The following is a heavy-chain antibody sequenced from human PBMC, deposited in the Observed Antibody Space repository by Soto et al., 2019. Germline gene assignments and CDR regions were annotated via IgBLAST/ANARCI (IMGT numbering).Heavy chain of an antibody. Sequence: EVQLVESGGGLSQPGGSLRLSCAASGPILSAYHRDGFRQAPGKGLGWVGRIGGKANSYTTEYAASGKARFTISRDDSKNSLYLQMNSLKSEDTAVYYCAMLGGWSGGSSGMDVWVQGTTVTVSS. D-gene: IGHD6-19*01. CDR2: IGGKANSYTT. CDR1: GPILSAYH. CDR3: AMLGGWSGGSSGMDV. J-gene: IGHJ6*02. V-gene: IGHV3-72*01.